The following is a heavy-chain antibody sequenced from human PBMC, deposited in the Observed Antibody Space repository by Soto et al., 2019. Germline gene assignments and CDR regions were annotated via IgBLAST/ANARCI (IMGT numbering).Heavy chain of an antibody. D-gene: IGHD2-15*01. CDR1: GFTFTIYG. V-gene: IGHV1-18*01. CDR2: INPYNANT. Sequence: QVQLVQSGAEVKKPGASVKVSCKASGFTFTIYGIAWVRQAPRQGLEWMGWINPYNANTNYAQKFQGRVTMTTDTSTTTGYMELRSLGSDDTAVYYCVRVVAAAPVYYGMDVWGQGTTVTVSS. J-gene: IGHJ6*02. CDR3: VRVVAAAPVYYGMDV.